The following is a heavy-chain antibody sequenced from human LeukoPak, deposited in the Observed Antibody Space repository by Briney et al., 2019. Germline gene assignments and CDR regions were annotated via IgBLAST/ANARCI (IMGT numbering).Heavy chain of an antibody. CDR1: GYTFTGYY. Sequence: ASVKVSCKCSGYTFTGYYMHWVRQAPGQGLEWMGLINPNSGGTNFVQKFQGRVTMTRDTSISTAYMELSRLRSDDTAVYYCARAGIYYDSSGYLDAIDIWGQGTMVTVSS. CDR3: ARAGIYYDSSGYLDAIDI. J-gene: IGHJ3*02. CDR2: INPNSGGT. V-gene: IGHV1-2*06. D-gene: IGHD3-22*01.